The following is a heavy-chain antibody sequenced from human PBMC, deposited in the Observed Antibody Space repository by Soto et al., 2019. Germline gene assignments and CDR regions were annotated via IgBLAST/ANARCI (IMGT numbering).Heavy chain of an antibody. CDR3: AKDITNYYGSGSYYPLGPDWFDP. Sequence: GGSLRLSCAASGFTFSSYAMSWVRQAPGKGLEWVSAISGSGGSTYYADSVKGRFTISRDNSKNTLYLQMNSLRAEDTAVYYCAKDITNYYGSGSYYPLGPDWFDPWGQGTLVTVSS. CDR1: GFTFSSYA. D-gene: IGHD3-10*01. V-gene: IGHV3-23*01. J-gene: IGHJ5*02. CDR2: ISGSGGST.